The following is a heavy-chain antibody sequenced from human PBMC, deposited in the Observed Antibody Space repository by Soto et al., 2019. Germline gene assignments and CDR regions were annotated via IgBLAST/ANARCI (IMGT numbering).Heavy chain of an antibody. CDR1: GYTFTGYY. CDR3: ARDDCSGGSCYLGDY. J-gene: IGHJ4*02. Sequence: ASVKVSCKASGYTFTGYYMHWVRQAPGQGLEWMGWINPNSGGTNYAQKFQGWVTMTRDTSISTAYMELSRLRSDDTAVYYCARDDCSGGSCYLGDYWGQGTLVTVSS. CDR2: INPNSGGT. D-gene: IGHD2-15*01. V-gene: IGHV1-2*04.